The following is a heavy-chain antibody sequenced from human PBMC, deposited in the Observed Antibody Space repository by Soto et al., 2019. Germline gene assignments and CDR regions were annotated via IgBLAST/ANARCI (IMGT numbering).Heavy chain of an antibody. D-gene: IGHD3-3*01. CDR2: IYYSGST. CDR3: ARDERPYQYYDFWSAPGWFDP. CDR1: GGSISSSSYY. V-gene: IGHV4-39*02. Sequence: ASETLSLTCTVSGGSISSSSYYWVWIRQPPGKGLVWIGSIYYSGSTYYNPSLKSRVTISVDTSKNQFSLKLSSVTAADTAVYYCARDERPYQYYDFWSAPGWFDPWGQGTLVTVSS. J-gene: IGHJ5*02.